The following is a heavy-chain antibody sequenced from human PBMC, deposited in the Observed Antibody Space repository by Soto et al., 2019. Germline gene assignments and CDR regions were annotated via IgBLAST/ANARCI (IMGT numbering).Heavy chain of an antibody. J-gene: IGHJ2*01. Sequence: QIELQESGPGLIQPSQTLSLTCNVPNLAFQTGQFCWSWIRRPPGKGREGLCDGQYNAASLYNPSLRGRVTISVYLSRGQVFLTLKSVSAADTAVYFCARGRVWPRGRRRWYFDLWGRGGLVTVSS. D-gene: IGHD3-10*01. CDR3: ARGRVWPRGRRRWYFDL. V-gene: IGHV4-30-4*01. CDR2: GQYNAAS. CDR1: NLAFQTGQFC.